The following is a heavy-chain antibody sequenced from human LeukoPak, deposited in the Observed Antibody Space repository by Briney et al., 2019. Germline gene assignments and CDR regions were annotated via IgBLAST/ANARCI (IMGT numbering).Heavy chain of an antibody. CDR1: GFTFSSYS. V-gene: IGHV3-21*01. CDR2: ISSSSSYI. D-gene: IGHD6-19*01. CDR3: ARGPTIKQWLDAFDI. Sequence: GGSLRLSCAASGFTFSSYSMNWVRQAPGKGLEWVSSISSSSSYIYYANSGKGRFTISRDNAKNSLYLQMNSLRAEDTAVYYCARGPTIKQWLDAFDIWGQGTMVTVSS. J-gene: IGHJ3*02.